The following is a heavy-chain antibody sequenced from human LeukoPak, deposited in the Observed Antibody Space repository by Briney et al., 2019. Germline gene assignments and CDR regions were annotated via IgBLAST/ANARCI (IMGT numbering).Heavy chain of an antibody. D-gene: IGHD3-22*01. CDR1: GGSISSGGYY. J-gene: IGHJ3*02. CDR2: IYYSGST. V-gene: IGHV4-31*03. CDR3: ARGYYDSSGYWPNAFDI. Sequence: SETLSLTCTVSGGSISSGGYYWSWIRQHPGKGLEWIGYIYYSGSTYYNPSLKSRVTISVDTSKSQFSLKLSSVTAADTAVYYCARGYYDSSGYWPNAFDIWGQGTMVTVSS.